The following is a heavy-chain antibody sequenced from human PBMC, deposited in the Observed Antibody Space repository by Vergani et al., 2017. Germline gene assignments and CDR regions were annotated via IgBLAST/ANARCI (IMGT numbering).Heavy chain of an antibody. D-gene: IGHD2-2*01. J-gene: IGHJ5*02. CDR1: GGSISSYY. V-gene: IGHV4-59*12. CDR3: AREYLGYCSSTSCREGWFDP. Sequence: QVQLQESGPGLVKPSQTLSLTCTVSGGSISSYYWSWIRQPPGKGLEWIGYIYYSGSTYYNPSLKSRVTISVDTSKNQFSLTLSSVTAADTAVYYCAREYLGYCSSTSCREGWFDPWGQGTLVTVSS. CDR2: IYYSGST.